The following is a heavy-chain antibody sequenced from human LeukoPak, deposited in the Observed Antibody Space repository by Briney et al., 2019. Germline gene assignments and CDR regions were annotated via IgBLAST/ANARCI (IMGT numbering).Heavy chain of an antibody. V-gene: IGHV4-39*01. CDR2: IYYNGST. CDR3: ARLPNLYYFDY. J-gene: IGHJ4*02. CDR1: GDSISSSRYY. D-gene: IGHD1-14*01. Sequence: RSSETLSLTCTVSGDSISSSRYYWGWIRQPPGKGLEWIGSIYYNGSTYYNPSLKSRVTISVDTSKNQFSLKLSSVTAADTAVFYCARLPNLYYFDYWGQGTLVTVSS.